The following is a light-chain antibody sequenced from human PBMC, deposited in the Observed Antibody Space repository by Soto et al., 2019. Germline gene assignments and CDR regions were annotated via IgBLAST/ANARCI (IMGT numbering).Light chain of an antibody. J-gene: IGLJ1*01. CDR3: YSYGGSYYV. V-gene: IGLV2-23*01. CDR2: EAS. CDR1: TIDVGSYSL. Sequence: QSALTQPASVSGSPGQSITISCTGTTIDVGSYSLVSWYQHHPGKAPQLMIYEASKRPSGVSNRFSGSKSGNTASLTISGFQAEDEADYYCYSYGGSYYVFGTGTKVTVL.